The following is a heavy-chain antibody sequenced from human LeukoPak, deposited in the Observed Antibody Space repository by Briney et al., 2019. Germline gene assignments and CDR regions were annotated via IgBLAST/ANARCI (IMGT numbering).Heavy chain of an antibody. CDR1: GGSVSSDY. V-gene: IGHV4-59*08. D-gene: IGHD2/OR15-2a*01. CDR3: ARHPFSSPFDY. CDR2: IYHTGNS. Sequence: SETLSLTCTVSGGSVSSDYWSWIRQPPGKGLEWIGYIYHTGNSDYNPSLKSRATTSLDTSKNQFSLKLTSVTAADTAVYFCARHPFSSPFDYWGQGTLVTVSS. J-gene: IGHJ4*02.